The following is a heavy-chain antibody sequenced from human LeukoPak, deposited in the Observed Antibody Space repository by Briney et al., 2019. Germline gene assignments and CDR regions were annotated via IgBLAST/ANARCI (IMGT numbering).Heavy chain of an antibody. CDR1: GYTFTSHG. Sequence: GASVKVSCKASGYTFTSHGISWVRQAPGQGLEWMGWISAYNGNTNYAQKLQGRVTMTTDTSTSTAYMELRSLRSDDTAVYYCARGKVYYDSSGPFDYWGQGTLVTVSS. V-gene: IGHV1-18*01. CDR3: ARGKVYYDSSGPFDY. CDR2: ISAYNGNT. D-gene: IGHD3-22*01. J-gene: IGHJ4*02.